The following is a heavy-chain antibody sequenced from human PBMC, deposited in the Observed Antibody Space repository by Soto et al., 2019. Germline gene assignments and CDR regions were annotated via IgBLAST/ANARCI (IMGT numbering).Heavy chain of an antibody. CDR2: ITPIFDTT. CDR1: GGGFSTYA. D-gene: IGHD4-17*01. Sequence: QVQLVQSGAGVKKPGSSVKVSCKASGGGFSTYAITWVRQAPGQGLEWMGGITPIFDTTNYAQKFQRRVTITADESTTTVHMELTSLTSEDTAVYYCATGVTTVTKRFDYWGQGTLVTVS. J-gene: IGHJ4*02. CDR3: ATGVTTVTKRFDY. V-gene: IGHV1-69*01.